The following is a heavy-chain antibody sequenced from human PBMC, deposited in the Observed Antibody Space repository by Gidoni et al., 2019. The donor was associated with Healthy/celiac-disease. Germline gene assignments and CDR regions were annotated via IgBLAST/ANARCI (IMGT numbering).Heavy chain of an antibody. CDR1: GGSISSGGYY. Sequence: QVQLQESGPGLVKPSQTLSLTSTVSGGSISSGGYYWSWIRQHPGKGREWIGYIYYSGSTYYNPSLKSRVTISVDTSKNQFSLKLSSVTAADTAVYYCARVVAVAGYYFDYWGQGTLVTVSS. CDR2: IYYSGST. CDR3: ARVVAVAGYYFDY. D-gene: IGHD6-19*01. J-gene: IGHJ4*02. V-gene: IGHV4-31*03.